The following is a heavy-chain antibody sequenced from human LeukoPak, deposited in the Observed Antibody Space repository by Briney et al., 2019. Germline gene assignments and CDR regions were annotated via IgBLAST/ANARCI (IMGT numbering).Heavy chain of an antibody. J-gene: IGHJ5*02. CDR3: ARAYWVVVPAATRGWFDP. CDR1: GDSIRSSY. Sequence: SETLSLTCTVSGDSIRSSYWSWIRQPPGKGLEWIGYIYYSGSTNYNPSLKSRVTISVDTSKNQFSLKLSSVTAADTAVYYCARAYWVVVPAATRGWFDPWGQGTLVTVSS. V-gene: IGHV4-59*12. D-gene: IGHD2-2*01. CDR2: IYYSGST.